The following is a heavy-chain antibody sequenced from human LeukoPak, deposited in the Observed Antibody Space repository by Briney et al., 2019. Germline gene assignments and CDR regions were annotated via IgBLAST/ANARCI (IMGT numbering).Heavy chain of an antibody. Sequence: GGSLRLSCAASGFPFSSYSMNRGRPAPGKGLEWVSYISSSSSTIYYADFVKGRFTISRDNAKNSLYLQMNSLRAEDTAVYYCARDNLDFFDYWGQGTLVTVSS. CDR1: GFPFSSYS. J-gene: IGHJ4*02. CDR3: ARDNLDFFDY. V-gene: IGHV3-48*01. CDR2: ISSSSSTI.